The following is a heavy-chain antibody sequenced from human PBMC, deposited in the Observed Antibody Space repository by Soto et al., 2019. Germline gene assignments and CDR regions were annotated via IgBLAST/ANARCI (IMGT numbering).Heavy chain of an antibody. Sequence: QVQLVQSGAEVKKPGSSVKVSCKASGGTFSSYAISWVRQAPGQGLEWMGGIIPIFGTANYAQKFQGRVTITADESTSTAYMELGSLRSEDTAVYYCARSDSVRGVIIGGYDYWGQGTLVTVSS. V-gene: IGHV1-69*01. D-gene: IGHD3-10*01. CDR1: GGTFSSYA. CDR3: ARSDSVRGVIIGGYDY. J-gene: IGHJ4*02. CDR2: IIPIFGTA.